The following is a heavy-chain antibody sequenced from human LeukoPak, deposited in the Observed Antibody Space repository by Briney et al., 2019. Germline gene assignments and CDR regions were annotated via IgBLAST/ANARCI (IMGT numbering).Heavy chain of an antibody. V-gene: IGHV4-38-2*02. CDR3: ASVHRAARPRH. CDR1: GYSISSGYY. J-gene: IGHJ4*02. CDR2: IYHSGST. Sequence: PSETLSLTCTVSGYSISSGYYWGWIRQPPGKGLEWIGSIYHSGSTYYNPYLKSRVTISVDTSKNQFSLKLSSVTAADTAVYYCASVHRAARPRHWGQGTLVTVSS. D-gene: IGHD6-6*01.